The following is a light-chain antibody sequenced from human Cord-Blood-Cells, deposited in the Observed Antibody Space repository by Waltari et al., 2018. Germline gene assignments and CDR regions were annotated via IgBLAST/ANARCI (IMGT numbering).Light chain of an antibody. CDR1: QSVSSN. CDR3: QQYNNWPPWT. J-gene: IGKJ1*01. CDR2: GAS. V-gene: IGKV3-15*01. Sequence: EIVMTQSPATLSVSPGERATLSCRASQSVSSNLAWYQQKPGQAPRLLIYGASTRVTGIPARFSGSGSGTEFTLTISSLQSEDFAVYYCQQYNNWPPWTCGQGTKVEIK.